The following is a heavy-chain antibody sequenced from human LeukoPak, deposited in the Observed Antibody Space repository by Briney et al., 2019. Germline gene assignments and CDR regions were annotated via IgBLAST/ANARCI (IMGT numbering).Heavy chain of an antibody. D-gene: IGHD5-12*01. J-gene: IGHJ3*02. CDR1: GFTFSSYA. V-gene: IGHV3-30*04. CDR3: ASDLIVAATAPNKNDAFDI. Sequence: GGSLRLSCAASGFTFSSYAMHWVRQAPGKGLEWVAVISYDGSNKYYADSVKGRFTISRDNSKNTLYLQMNSLRAEDTAVYYCASDLIVAATAPNKNDAFDIWGQGTMVTVSS. CDR2: ISYDGSNK.